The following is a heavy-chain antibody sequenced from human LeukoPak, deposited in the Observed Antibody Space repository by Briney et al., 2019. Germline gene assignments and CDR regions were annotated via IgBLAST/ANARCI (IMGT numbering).Heavy chain of an antibody. CDR2: ISGSGGST. J-gene: IGHJ4*02. Sequence: PGGSLRLSCAASGFTFNSYAMSWVRQAPGKGLEWVSAISGSGGSTYYADSVKGRFTISRDNSKNTLYLQMNSLRAEDTAVYYCVKVLPQSGSYYGFNYWGQGTLVTVYS. V-gene: IGHV3-23*01. D-gene: IGHD1-26*01. CDR1: GFTFNSYA. CDR3: VKVLPQSGSYYGFNY.